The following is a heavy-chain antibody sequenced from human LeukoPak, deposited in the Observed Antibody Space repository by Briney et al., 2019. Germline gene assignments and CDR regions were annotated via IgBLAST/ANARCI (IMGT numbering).Heavy chain of an antibody. V-gene: IGHV1-24*01. CDR2: FDPEDGET. CDR1: GYTLTELS. J-gene: IGHJ6*02. Sequence: VASVKVSCEVSGYTLTELSMHWVRQAPGKGLEWMGGFDPEDGETIYAQKFQGRVTMTEDTSTDTAYVELSSLRSEDTAVYYCATDKRKPYDYYGMDVWGQGTTVTVSS. CDR3: ATDKRKPYDYYGMDV. D-gene: IGHD1-14*01.